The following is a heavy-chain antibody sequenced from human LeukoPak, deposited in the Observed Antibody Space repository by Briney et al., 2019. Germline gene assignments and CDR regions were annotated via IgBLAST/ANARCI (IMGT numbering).Heavy chain of an antibody. D-gene: IGHD3-22*01. V-gene: IGHV4-61*02. CDR1: GGSISSGSYY. CDR2: IYTSGST. Sequence: SQTLSLTCSVSGGSISSGSYYWSWIRQPAGKGLEWIGRIYTSGSTNYNPPLKSRVTISVDTSKNQFSLKLSSVTAADTAVYYCARDRGKYYYDSSGYYPFDYWGQGTLVTVSS. CDR3: ARDRGKYYYDSSGYYPFDY. J-gene: IGHJ4*02.